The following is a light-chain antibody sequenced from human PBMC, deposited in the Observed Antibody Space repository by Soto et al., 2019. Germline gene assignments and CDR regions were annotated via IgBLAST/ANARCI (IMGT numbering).Light chain of an antibody. CDR3: QKYNSAPQT. Sequence: DIQITQSPSYVSACVGARVTXXCQASQGITNYLAWYQQGPGKIPKLXIYAASTLQSGVPSRFSGSGAGTDFTLTISSLQPEDVATYYCQKYNSAPQTFGQGTRLEIK. V-gene: IGKV1-27*01. J-gene: IGKJ5*01. CDR1: QGITNY. CDR2: AAS.